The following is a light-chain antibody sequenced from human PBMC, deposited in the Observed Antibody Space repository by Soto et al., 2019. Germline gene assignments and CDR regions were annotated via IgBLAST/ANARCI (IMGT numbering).Light chain of an antibody. Sequence: DIQMTQSPSTLSASVGDRVTITCRASQSISSWLAWYQQKPGKAPKLLIFKASSLESGVPSRFSGSGSGTEFTLTISSLQPDDFATYYCQQYNSYPYTFGQGTKLEIK. J-gene: IGKJ2*01. CDR1: QSISSW. CDR2: KAS. CDR3: QQYNSYPYT. V-gene: IGKV1-5*03.